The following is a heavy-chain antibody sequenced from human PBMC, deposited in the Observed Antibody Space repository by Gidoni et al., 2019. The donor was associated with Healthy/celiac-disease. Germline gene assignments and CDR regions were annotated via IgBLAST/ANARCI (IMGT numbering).Heavy chain of an antibody. V-gene: IGHV3-49*03. D-gene: IGHD3-10*01. J-gene: IGHJ4*02. Sequence: EVQLVESGGGLVQPGRSLRLSCTASGFTFGDYAMSWFRQAPGKGLEWGGFIRSIAYGGTTEYAASVKGRFTISRYDSKSIAYLQMNSRKAEDTAVYYCTRKSALRWFGVTPFDYGGQGALVTVSS. CDR2: IRSIAYGGTT. CDR3: TRKSALRWFGVTPFDY. CDR1: GFTFGDYA.